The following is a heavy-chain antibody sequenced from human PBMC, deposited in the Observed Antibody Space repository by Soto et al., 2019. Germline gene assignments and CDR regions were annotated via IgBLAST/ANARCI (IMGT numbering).Heavy chain of an antibody. D-gene: IGHD4-17*01. CDR3: GRDVTDDYGDQRYYYYYGMDV. CDR1: GGSISSYY. J-gene: IGHJ6*02. V-gene: IGHV4-59*01. Sequence: SETLSLTCTVSGGSISSYYWSWIRQPPGKGLEWIGYIYYSGSTNYNPSLKSRVTISVDTSKNQFSLKLSSVTAADTAVYYCGRDVTDDYGDQRYYYYYGMDVWGQGTTVTSP. CDR2: IYYSGST.